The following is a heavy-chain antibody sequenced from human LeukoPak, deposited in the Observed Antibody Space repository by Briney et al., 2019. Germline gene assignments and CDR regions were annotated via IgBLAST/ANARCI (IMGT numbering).Heavy chain of an antibody. Sequence: GGSLRLSCAASGFTFSSYSMNWVRQAPGKGLEWVSYISSSSSTIYYADSVKGRFTISRDNAKNSLYLQMNSLRAEDTAVYYCARAGTSITVVRARRGYMDVWGKGTTVTVSS. CDR1: GFTFSSYS. V-gene: IGHV3-48*01. CDR2: ISSSSSTI. CDR3: ARAGTSITVVRARRGYMDV. D-gene: IGHD3-10*01. J-gene: IGHJ6*03.